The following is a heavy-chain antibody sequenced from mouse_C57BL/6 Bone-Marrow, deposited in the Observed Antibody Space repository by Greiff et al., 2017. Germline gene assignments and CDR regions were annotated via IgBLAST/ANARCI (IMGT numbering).Heavy chain of an antibody. V-gene: IGHV2-2*01. CDR1: GFSLTSYG. CDR2: IWSGGST. CDR3: ANKEKAWFAY. Sequence: QVQLKQSGPGLVQPSQSLSITCTVSGFSLTSYGVHWVRQSPGKGLEWLGVIWSGGSTDYNAAFISRLSISKYNSKSQVFYKMNSLQDDDTAIDYCANKEKAWFAYWRQGTLGNICA. J-gene: IGHJ3*01.